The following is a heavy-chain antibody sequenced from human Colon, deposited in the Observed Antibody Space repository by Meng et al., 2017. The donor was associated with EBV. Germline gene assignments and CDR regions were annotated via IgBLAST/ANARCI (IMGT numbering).Heavy chain of an antibody. CDR1: GGSIGSSY. Sequence: LQDSAPSMVDAAQALSLTLLSSGGSIGSSYWSCIRKPPGNALEWIGYIYYSGRTNYNPPLKSRFTISVDTSKNQFSLKLSSVTAADTAVYYCARHFINWFDPWGQGTLVTVSS. V-gene: IGHV4-59*08. CDR3: ARHFINWFDP. CDR2: IYYSGRT. J-gene: IGHJ5*02.